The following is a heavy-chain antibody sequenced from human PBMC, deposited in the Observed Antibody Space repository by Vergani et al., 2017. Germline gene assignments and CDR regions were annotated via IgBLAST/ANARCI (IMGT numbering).Heavy chain of an antibody. CDR3: AKSGGYYYYCYMGV. J-gene: IGHJ6*03. D-gene: IGHD3-16*01. V-gene: IGHV3-30*07. Sequence: QVQLVESGGGVVQPGRSLRLSCAASGFTFSSYAMHWVRQAPGKGLEWVAVISYDGSNKYYADSVKGRFTISRDNSKSTLYLQMNSLRADDTAVYYCAKSGGYYYYCYMGVWGKGTPVTVSS. CDR2: ISYDGSNK. CDR1: GFTFSSYA.